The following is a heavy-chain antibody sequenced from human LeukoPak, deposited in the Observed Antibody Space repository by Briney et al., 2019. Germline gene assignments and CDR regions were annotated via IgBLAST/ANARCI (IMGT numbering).Heavy chain of an antibody. CDR2: IYWDDDK. Sequence: SGPTPVTPTQTLTLPCTFFGFSLSPSGEGVGWIRQPPRKALEWLALIYWDDDKRYRPSLKSKLTITKDTSKNQVVLTMTNMDPVDTTTYYCAHRGLYCSSTSWYSDWGQGTLVTVSS. V-gene: IGHV2-5*02. CDR3: AHRGLYCSSTSWYSD. J-gene: IGHJ4*02. D-gene: IGHD2-2*01. CDR1: GFSLSPSGEG.